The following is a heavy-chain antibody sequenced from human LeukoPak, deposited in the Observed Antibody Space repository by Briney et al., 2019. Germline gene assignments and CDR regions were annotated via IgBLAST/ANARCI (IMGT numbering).Heavy chain of an antibody. J-gene: IGHJ4*02. CDR1: GFTFTSYN. CDR3: ASDEIVGTNF. D-gene: IGHD1-1*01. Sequence: GGSLRLSCVASGFTFTSYNMHWVRQTPGKGLEWVSYIDSSAGSIDYAASVKGRFTISRDNAKNSLYLQMNSLRAEDTAVYYCASDEIVGTNFWGQGTLVTVSS. CDR2: IDSSAGSI. V-gene: IGHV3-48*01.